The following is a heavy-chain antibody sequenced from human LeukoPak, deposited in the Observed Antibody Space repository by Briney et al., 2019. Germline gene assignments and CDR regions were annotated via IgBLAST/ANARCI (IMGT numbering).Heavy chain of an antibody. V-gene: IGHV4-59*01. CDR2: IYYSGST. Sequence: SETLSLTCTVSGGSISSYYWSWIRQPPGKGLEWIGYIYYSGSTHYNPSLKSRVTISVDTSKNQFSLKLSSVTAADTAVYYCARRRWSGWSYYYYYYMDVWGKGTTVTISS. CDR3: ARRRWSGWSYYYYYYMDV. CDR1: GGSISSYY. J-gene: IGHJ6*03. D-gene: IGHD6-19*01.